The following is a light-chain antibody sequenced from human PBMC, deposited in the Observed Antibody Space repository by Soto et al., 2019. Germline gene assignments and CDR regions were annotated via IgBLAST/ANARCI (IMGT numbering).Light chain of an antibody. CDR3: QQYYSYSPCT. CDR1: QSISTW. V-gene: IGKV1-5*03. J-gene: IGKJ2*02. CDR2: QAS. Sequence: DIQMTQSPSTLPASVGDRVTITCRASQSISTWLAWYQQKPGKALKVLIYQASSLESGVPSRFSGSGSGTEFTLTISDLQPDDFATYYCQQYYSYSPCTFGQGTKLEIK.